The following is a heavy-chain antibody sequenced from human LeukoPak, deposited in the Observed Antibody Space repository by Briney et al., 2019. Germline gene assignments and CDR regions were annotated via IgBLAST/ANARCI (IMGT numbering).Heavy chain of an antibody. D-gene: IGHD6-6*01. CDR3: SRDIEYSRLPRHY. V-gene: IGHV3-21*01. Sequence: GGSLRLSCAASGFTFITYTMNWVRQAPGKGLEWVSSISSGGGYIYYADSVKGRFTISRDNAKNSLYLQMNSLRAEDTAVYYCSRDIEYSRLPRHYGGQGTLVTVSS. CDR1: GFTFITYT. CDR2: ISSGGGYI. J-gene: IGHJ4*02.